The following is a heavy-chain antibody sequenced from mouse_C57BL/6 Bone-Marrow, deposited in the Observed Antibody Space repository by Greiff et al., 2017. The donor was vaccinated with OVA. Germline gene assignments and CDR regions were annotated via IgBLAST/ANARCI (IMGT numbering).Heavy chain of an antibody. CDR3: TRGGYGKAMDY. Sequence: EVQRVESGEGLVKPGGSLKLSCAASGFTFSSYAMSWVRQTPEKRLEWVAYISSGGDYIYYADTVKGRFTISRDNARNTLYLQMSSLKSEDTAMYYCTRGGYGKAMDYWGQGTSVTVSS. CDR1: GFTFSSYA. V-gene: IGHV5-9-1*02. J-gene: IGHJ4*01. D-gene: IGHD2-1*01. CDR2: ISSGGDYI.